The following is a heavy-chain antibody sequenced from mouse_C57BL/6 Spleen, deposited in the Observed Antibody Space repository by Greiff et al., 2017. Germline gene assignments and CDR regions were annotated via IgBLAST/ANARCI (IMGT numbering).Heavy chain of an antibody. CDR1: GYTFTDYS. Sequence: VQLQQSGPELVKPGASVKIPCKASGYTFTDYSMDWVKQSHGKSLEWIGGINPTNGGTIYNQKFKGKATLTVDKSSSPAYMELRSLTSEYTAVYYCARAGLRGYYAMDDWGQGTSVTVSS. J-gene: IGHJ4*01. CDR2: INPTNGGT. D-gene: IGHD2-4*01. V-gene: IGHV1-18*01. CDR3: ARAGLRGYYAMDD.